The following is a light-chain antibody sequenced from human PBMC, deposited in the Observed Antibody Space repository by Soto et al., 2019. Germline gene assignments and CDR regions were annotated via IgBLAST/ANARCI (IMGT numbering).Light chain of an antibody. CDR1: SGSIASIY. V-gene: IGLV6-57*01. Sequence: NFMLTQPHSVSESPGRTVTISCTRSSGSIASIYVQWYQQRPGSSPTTVMYENTVRPSGVPDRFSGSIDSSSNSASLTISGLQTEDEADYYCQSYDSNIWVFGGGTKLTVL. CDR2: ENT. J-gene: IGLJ3*02. CDR3: QSYDSNIWV.